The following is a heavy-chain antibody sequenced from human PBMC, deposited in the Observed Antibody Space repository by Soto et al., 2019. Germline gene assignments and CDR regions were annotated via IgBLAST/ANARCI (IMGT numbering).Heavy chain of an antibody. J-gene: IGHJ4*02. Sequence: TGGSLRLSCAASGFTFSRYWKIWLRPPPGKVLEWMANIKEDGSEKYYADSVKCRLIISRDNARNPMYLQMNTLRAEETVLFYCARDVPLYDSKGYWDTWGRGALVKVSS. V-gene: IGHV3-7*04. CDR2: IKEDGSEK. D-gene: IGHD3-22*01. CDR3: ARDVPLYDSKGYWDT. CDR1: GFTFSRYW.